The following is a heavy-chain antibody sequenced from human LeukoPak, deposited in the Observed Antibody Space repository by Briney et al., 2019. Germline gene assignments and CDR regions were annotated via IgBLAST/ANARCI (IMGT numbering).Heavy chain of an antibody. V-gene: IGHV1-18*01. CDR2: ISAYNGNT. D-gene: IGHD2-2*01. CDR1: GYTFTSYG. CDR3: ARVGLSLIVVVPAAPDWFDP. J-gene: IGHJ5*02. Sequence: ASVKVSCKASGYTFTSYGISWVRQAPGQGLEWMGWISAYNGNTNYAQKLQGRVTMTTDTSTSTAYMELRSLRSDDTAVYYCARVGLSLIVVVPAAPDWFDPWGQGTLVTVSS.